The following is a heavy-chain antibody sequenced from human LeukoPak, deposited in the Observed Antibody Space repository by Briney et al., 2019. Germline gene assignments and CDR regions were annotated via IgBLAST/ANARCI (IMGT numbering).Heavy chain of an antibody. V-gene: IGHV3-30*18. CDR3: AKGDIPMEYYYCGVDV. J-gene: IGHJ6*02. CDR2: ISYDGNNK. Sequence: GGSLRLSCAAFGFTFSSDGIHWVRQAPGKGLEWVALISYDGNNKYYADSVKGRLTISRDNSKNRLYLQMNSLRVEDTAVYYCAKGDIPMEYYYCGVDVWGQGTTVTVSS. D-gene: IGHD5-18*01. CDR1: GFTFSSDG.